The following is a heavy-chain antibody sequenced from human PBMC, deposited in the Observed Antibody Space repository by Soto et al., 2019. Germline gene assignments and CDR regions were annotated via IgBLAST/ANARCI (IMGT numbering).Heavy chain of an antibody. CDR2: MNTNSGNT. D-gene: IGHD2-2*02. CDR1: GYPFSNYN. CDR3: ARSILPLAIQQNYYYYGMDV. V-gene: IGHV1-8*02. Sequence: VKVSCKASGYPFSNYNIHWVRQAPGQSLEWMGWMNTNSGNTGYAQKFQGRVTMTRNTSISTAYMELSSLRSEDTAVYYCARSILPLAIQQNYYYYGMDVWGQGTTVTVSS. J-gene: IGHJ6*02.